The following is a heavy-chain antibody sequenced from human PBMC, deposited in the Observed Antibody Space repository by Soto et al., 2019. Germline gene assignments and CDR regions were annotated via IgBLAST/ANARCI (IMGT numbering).Heavy chain of an antibody. CDR1: GQTFKKTG. D-gene: IGHD2-2*01. Sequence: ASVKVSCKASGQTFKKTGFTWVRQSLGQGLEWMGWIDAGNGDTKYAQKSRGRVTMTTDTSTSTAYMELRSLRSDDTAVYYCARVFGIVVVPAAIMYYYYGMDVWGQGTTVTVSS. CDR3: ARVFGIVVVPAAIMYYYYGMDV. V-gene: IGHV1-18*04. J-gene: IGHJ6*02. CDR2: IDAGNGDT.